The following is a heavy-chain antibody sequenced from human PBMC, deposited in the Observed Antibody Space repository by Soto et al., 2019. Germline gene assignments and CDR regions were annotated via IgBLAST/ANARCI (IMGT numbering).Heavy chain of an antibody. Sequence: VASVKVSCKASGGTFSSYAISWVRQAPGQGLEWMRGIIPIFGTANYAQKFQGRVTITADESTSTAYMELSSLRSEDTAVYYCAREFRSPHAFDIWGQGTMVTVS. CDR2: IIPIFGTA. CDR3: AREFRSPHAFDI. V-gene: IGHV1-69*13. J-gene: IGHJ3*02. CDR1: GGTFSSYA.